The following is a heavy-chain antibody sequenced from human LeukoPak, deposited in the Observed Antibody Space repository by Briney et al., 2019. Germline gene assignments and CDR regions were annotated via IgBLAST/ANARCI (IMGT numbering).Heavy chain of an antibody. Sequence: ASVKVSCKASRYTFTSYDINWVRQATGQGLEWMGWMNPNSGNTGYAQKFQGRVTMTRNTSISTACMELSSLRSEDTAVYYCARERSGSYPTGWGQGTLVTVSS. V-gene: IGHV1-8*01. CDR2: MNPNSGNT. J-gene: IGHJ4*02. D-gene: IGHD1-26*01. CDR1: RYTFTSYD. CDR3: ARERSGSYPTG.